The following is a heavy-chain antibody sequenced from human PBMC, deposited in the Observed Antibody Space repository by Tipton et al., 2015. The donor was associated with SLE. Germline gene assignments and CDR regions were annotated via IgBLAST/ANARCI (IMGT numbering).Heavy chain of an antibody. CDR3: AKMGRAFDI. D-gene: IGHD1-26*01. V-gene: IGHV3-48*01. CDR1: GFTFNSHG. J-gene: IGHJ3*02. CDR2: ISGGGSTI. Sequence: SGFTFNSHGIHWVRQAPGKGLEWIAYISGGGSTIYYADSVKGRFTISRDNSKNTLYLQMNSLRAEDTAVYYCAKMGRAFDIWGQGTMVTVSS.